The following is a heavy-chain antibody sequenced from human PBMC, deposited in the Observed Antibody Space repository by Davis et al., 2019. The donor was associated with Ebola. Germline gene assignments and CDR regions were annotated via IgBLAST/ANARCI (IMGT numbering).Heavy chain of an antibody. D-gene: IGHD6-19*01. J-gene: IGHJ6*02. CDR2: ISSSGGNS. CDR1: GVTFRNYV. V-gene: IGHV3-23*01. CDR3: ARADALAGNKDSYYGLDV. Sequence: GESLKISCAVSGVTFRNYVMSWVRQAPGKGLEWVSSISSSGGNSFYMDSVKGRFYIDRDNSKNTVHLQMHRLRAEDTAVYYCARADALAGNKDSYYGLDVWGQGTTVTVSS.